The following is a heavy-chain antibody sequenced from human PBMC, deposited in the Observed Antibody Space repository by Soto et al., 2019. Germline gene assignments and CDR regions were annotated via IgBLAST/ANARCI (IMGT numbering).Heavy chain of an antibody. Sequence: QVQLQESGPGLVKPSQTLSLTCTVSGGSIGSGGYYWSWIRQHPGKGREWIGYIYYSGSTYYNPSLKSRVTISVDTSKNQFSLKLSSVTAADTAVYYCAREDIVVVPAARDAFDIWGQGTMVTVSS. V-gene: IGHV4-31*03. J-gene: IGHJ3*02. CDR3: AREDIVVVPAARDAFDI. D-gene: IGHD2-2*01. CDR1: GGSIGSGGYY. CDR2: IYYSGST.